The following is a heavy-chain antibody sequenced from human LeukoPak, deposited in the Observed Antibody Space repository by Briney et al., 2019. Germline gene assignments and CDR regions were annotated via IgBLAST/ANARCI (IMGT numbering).Heavy chain of an antibody. CDR3: ASGPRPPSSIYYYYGMDV. D-gene: IGHD3-3*02. CDR1: GGSISSYY. J-gene: IGHJ6*02. Sequence: SETLSLTCTVSGGSISSYYWSWIRQPPGKELEWIGYIYYSGSTNYNPSLKSRVTISVDTSKNQFSLKLSSVTAADTAVYYCASGPRPPSSIYYYYGMDVWGQGTTVTVSS. CDR2: IYYSGST. V-gene: IGHV4-59*08.